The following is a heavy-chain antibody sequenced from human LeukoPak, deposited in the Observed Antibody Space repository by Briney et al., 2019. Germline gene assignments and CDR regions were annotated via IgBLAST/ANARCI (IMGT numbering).Heavy chain of an antibody. CDR1: GFTFSGSA. Sequence: GGSLKLSCAASGFTFSGSAMHWVRQASGKGLEWVGRIRSKANSYATAYAASVKGRFTISRDDSKNTAYLQMNSLKTEDTAVYYCTTDGQIVVALDAFDIWGQGTMVTVSS. D-gene: IGHD3-22*01. J-gene: IGHJ3*02. CDR3: TTDGQIVVALDAFDI. CDR2: IRSKANSYAT. V-gene: IGHV3-73*01.